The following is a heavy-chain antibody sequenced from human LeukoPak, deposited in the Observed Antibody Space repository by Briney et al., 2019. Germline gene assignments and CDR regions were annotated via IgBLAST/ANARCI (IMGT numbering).Heavy chain of an antibody. CDR2: IYYSGST. Sequence: SETLSLTCAVSGGSISSGGYSWSWIRQPPGKGLEWIGYIYYSGSTYYNPSLKSRVTISVDTSKNQFSLKLSSVTAADTAVYYCARLSTMVTTKGNWGQGTLVTVSS. V-gene: IGHV4-30-4*07. CDR3: ARLSTMVTTKGN. CDR1: GGSISSGGYS. J-gene: IGHJ4*02. D-gene: IGHD3-10*01.